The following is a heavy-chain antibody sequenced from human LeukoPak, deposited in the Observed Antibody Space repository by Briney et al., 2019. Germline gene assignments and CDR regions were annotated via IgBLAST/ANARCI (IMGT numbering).Heavy chain of an antibody. D-gene: IGHD1-26*01. CDR3: ARDNGGGSYGFDY. J-gene: IGHJ4*02. CDR1: GFTFSSYA. CDR2: ISGRGGST. Sequence: PGGSLRLSCAASGFTFSSYAMSWVRQAPGKGLEWVSAISGRGGSTYYADSVKGRFTISRDNSKNTLYLQMNSLRAEDTAVYYCARDNGGGSYGFDYWGQGTLVTVSS. V-gene: IGHV3-23*01.